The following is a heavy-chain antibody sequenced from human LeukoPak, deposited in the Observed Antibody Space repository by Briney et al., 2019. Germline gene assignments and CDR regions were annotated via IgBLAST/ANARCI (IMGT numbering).Heavy chain of an antibody. CDR2: IKQDGSEE. Sequence: GGSLRLSCAASGFTFSSYWMSWVRQAPGKGLEWVANIKQDGSEEVYVDSVKGRFAISRDNAKNSLYPQMNSLRDEDTAVYYCARDCSLRYFDPFDYWGQGTLVTVSS. V-gene: IGHV3-7*01. J-gene: IGHJ4*02. D-gene: IGHD3-9*01. CDR1: GFTFSSYW. CDR3: ARDCSLRYFDPFDY.